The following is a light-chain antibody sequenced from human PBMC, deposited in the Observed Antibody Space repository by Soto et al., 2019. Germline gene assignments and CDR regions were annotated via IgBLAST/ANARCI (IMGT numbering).Light chain of an antibody. CDR2: DVA. V-gene: IGLV2-11*01. Sequence: QSALTQPRSVSGSPGQSVTISCTGTSSDVGGYNYVSWYQQHPGKAPKLIVYDVAKRPSGVPDRFSGSKSGNTASLTISGLQAEDEADYHCCSYAGSYFFVFGTGTKVTVL. CDR3: CSYAGSYFFV. CDR1: SSDVGGYNY. J-gene: IGLJ1*01.